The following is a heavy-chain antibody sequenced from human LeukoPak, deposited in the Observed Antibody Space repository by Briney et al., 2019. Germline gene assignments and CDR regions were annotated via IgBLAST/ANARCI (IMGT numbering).Heavy chain of an antibody. J-gene: IGHJ4*02. Sequence: PGGSLRLSCTASGFTFQDYAMQWVRQPPGKGLEWVSGISWNSGSTYYADSVKGRFTISRDNSKNTLYLQMNSLRAEDTAVYYCAKECDSSGYPDYWGQGTLVTVSS. CDR2: ISWNSGST. CDR3: AKECDSSGYPDY. D-gene: IGHD3-22*01. V-gene: IGHV3-23*01. CDR1: GFTFQDYA.